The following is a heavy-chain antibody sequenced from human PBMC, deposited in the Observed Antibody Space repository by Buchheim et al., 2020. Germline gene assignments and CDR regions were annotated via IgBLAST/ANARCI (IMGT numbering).Heavy chain of an antibody. CDR3: ARDRVDIVATILYYYYYGMDV. CDR2: IYTSGST. V-gene: IGHV4-4*07. Sequence: QVQLQESGPGLVKPSETLSLTCTVSGGSISSYYWSWIRQPAGKGLEWIGRIYTSGSTNYNPSLKSRVTMSVDTSKNPFSLKLSSVTAADTAVYYCARDRVDIVATILYYYYYGMDVWGQGTT. D-gene: IGHD5-12*01. J-gene: IGHJ6*02. CDR1: GGSISSYY.